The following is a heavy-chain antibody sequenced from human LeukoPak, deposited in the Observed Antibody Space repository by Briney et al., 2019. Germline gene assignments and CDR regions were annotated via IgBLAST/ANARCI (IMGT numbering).Heavy chain of an antibody. V-gene: IGHV5-51*01. CDR3: AMGGYDSEAGAYFDY. Sequence: GESLKISCKGSGYSFPSYWIGWVRQMPGKGLEWMGIIYPGDSDTRYSPSFQGQVTISADKSISTAYLQWSSLKASDTAMYYCAMGGYDSEAGAYFDYRGQGTLVTVSS. J-gene: IGHJ4*02. CDR1: GYSFPSYW. CDR2: IYPGDSDT. D-gene: IGHD5-12*01.